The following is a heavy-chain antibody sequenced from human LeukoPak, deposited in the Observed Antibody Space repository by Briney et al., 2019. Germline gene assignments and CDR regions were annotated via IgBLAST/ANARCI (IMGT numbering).Heavy chain of an antibody. J-gene: IGHJ4*02. V-gene: IGHV1-8*02. CDR2: VNPNSGYA. CDR1: GYTFTSYD. D-gene: IGHD2-2*01. Sequence: ASVKVSCKTSGYTFTSYDINWVRQASGQGPEWVGWVNPNSGYAGYAQKLQGRISITVDTSIRTAYMELSSLRAEDTAVYFCARDMTGYCTSSSCFGGLCDYWGQGTLVTVSS. CDR3: ARDMTGYCTSSSCFGGLCDY.